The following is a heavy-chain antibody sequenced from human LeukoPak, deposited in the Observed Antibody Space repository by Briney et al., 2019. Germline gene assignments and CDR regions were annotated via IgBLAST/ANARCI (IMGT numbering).Heavy chain of an antibody. Sequence: GGSLRLSCATSGFPFETNAMSWVRQAPGKGLEWVATIGNTETFYADSVTGRFTISRDNSKNTANLQMDRLRVEDTAIYYCAKDWIQFNRVFDCFDSWGQGTLVTVSS. CDR3: AKDWIQFNRVFDCFDS. D-gene: IGHD5-18*01. V-gene: IGHV3-23*01. J-gene: IGHJ4*02. CDR1: GFPFETNA. CDR2: IGNTET.